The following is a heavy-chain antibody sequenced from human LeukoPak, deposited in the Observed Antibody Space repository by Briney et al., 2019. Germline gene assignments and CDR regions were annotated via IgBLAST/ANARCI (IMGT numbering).Heavy chain of an antibody. Sequence: GGSLRLSCAASGFTFSGYGMHWVRQAPGKGLEWVAFIRYDGSNKYYADSVKGRFTISRDNSKNTLYLQMNSLRAEDTAIYYCAKEYTGTFSPFPSYFDNWGQGTLVAISS. J-gene: IGHJ4*02. V-gene: IGHV3-30*02. D-gene: IGHD1-26*01. CDR3: AKEYTGTFSPFPSYFDN. CDR2: IRYDGSNK. CDR1: GFTFSGYG.